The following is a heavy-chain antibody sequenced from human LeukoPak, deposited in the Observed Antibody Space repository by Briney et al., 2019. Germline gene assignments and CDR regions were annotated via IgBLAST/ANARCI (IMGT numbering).Heavy chain of an antibody. J-gene: IGHJ4*02. D-gene: IGHD1-26*01. Sequence: GGSLRLSCAASGFTFSSYDMPWVRQATGKGLEWVSAIGTAGDTYYPGSVKGRFTISRENAKNSLYLQMNSLRAGDTAVYYCARGPVGATTTHFDYWGQGTLVTVSS. CDR3: ARGPVGATTTHFDY. CDR2: IGTAGDT. V-gene: IGHV3-13*01. CDR1: GFTFSSYD.